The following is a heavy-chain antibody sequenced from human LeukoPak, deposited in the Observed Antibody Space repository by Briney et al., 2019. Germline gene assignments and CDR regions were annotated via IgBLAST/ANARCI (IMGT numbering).Heavy chain of an antibody. CDR2: ISGSGGST. D-gene: IGHD4-17*01. V-gene: IGHV3-23*01. CDR3: AKDQGLYGDYDYFGY. CDR1: GFTFSTYW. J-gene: IGHJ4*02. Sequence: GGSLRLSCAASGFTFSTYWMTWVRQAPGKGLEWVSGISGSGGSTYYADSVKGRFTISRDNSKNTLYLQMNSLRAEDTAVYYCAKDQGLYGDYDYFGYWGQGTLVTVSS.